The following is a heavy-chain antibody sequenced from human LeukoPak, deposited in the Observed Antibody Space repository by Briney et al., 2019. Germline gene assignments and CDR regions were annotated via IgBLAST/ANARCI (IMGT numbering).Heavy chain of an antibody. CDR3: ARRSGYDYFDY. V-gene: IGHV1-69*04. Sequence: ASVKVSCKASGGTFSSYAISWVRQAPGQGLEWMGRIIPILGIANYAQKFQGRVTITADKSTSTAYMELSSLRSEDTAVYYCARRSGYDYFDYWSQGTLVTVSS. CDR2: IIPILGIA. D-gene: IGHD5-12*01. CDR1: GGTFSSYA. J-gene: IGHJ4*02.